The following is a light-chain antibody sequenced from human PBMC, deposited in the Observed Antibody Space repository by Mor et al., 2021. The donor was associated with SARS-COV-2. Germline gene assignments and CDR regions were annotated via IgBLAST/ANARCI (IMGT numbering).Light chain of an antibody. V-gene: IGKV1-12*01. CDR2: AAS. Sequence: YQQKPGKAPKLQIYAASSLPSGVPSRFIGSGSGTDFTLTISSLQPEDFATYFCQQANIFPFTFGPGTKVDVK. CDR3: QQANIFPFT. J-gene: IGKJ3*01.